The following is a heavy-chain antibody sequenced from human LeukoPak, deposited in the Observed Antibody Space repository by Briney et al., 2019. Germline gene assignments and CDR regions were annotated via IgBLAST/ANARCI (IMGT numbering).Heavy chain of an antibody. V-gene: IGHV1-2*02. CDR3: ARSEMADY. D-gene: IGHD1-14*01. CDR2: INPDSGAT. Sequence: GASVKLSCKASGSTFTGNYMHWVRQAPGQGLEWMGWINPDSGATNYAQRFPGRVTMTRDTSISTAYMELSRLRSDDTALYYCARSEMADYWGQGTLVTVSS. J-gene: IGHJ4*02. CDR1: GSTFTGNY.